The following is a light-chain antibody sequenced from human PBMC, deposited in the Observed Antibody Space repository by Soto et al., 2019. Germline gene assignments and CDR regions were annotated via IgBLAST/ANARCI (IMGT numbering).Light chain of an antibody. Sequence: DIQMTQSPSTLSASLGDRITITCRASQSINTWLAWYQQKPGEAPKLLSYEGSILEMGLPSRFSGRGSGTVFTLAICSLQPDDFGTFYCHQYKTYSLPYGQGTKVEL. V-gene: IGKV1-5*03. J-gene: IGKJ1*01. CDR3: HQYKTYSLP. CDR2: EGS. CDR1: QSINTW.